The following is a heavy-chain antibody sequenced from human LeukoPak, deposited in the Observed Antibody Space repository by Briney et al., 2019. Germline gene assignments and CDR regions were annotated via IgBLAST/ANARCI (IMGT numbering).Heavy chain of an antibody. Sequence: PGGSLRLSCAASGLTFSSYDMTWVRQAPGKGLEWVSAISASGGSTYYADSVKGRFTISRDTSKNTLYLQMNSLRAEDTAVYYCARRNTDYYMDVWGKGTTVTISS. D-gene: IGHD5-18*01. CDR3: ARRNTDYYMDV. CDR2: ISASGGST. V-gene: IGHV3-23*01. CDR1: GLTFSSYD. J-gene: IGHJ6*03.